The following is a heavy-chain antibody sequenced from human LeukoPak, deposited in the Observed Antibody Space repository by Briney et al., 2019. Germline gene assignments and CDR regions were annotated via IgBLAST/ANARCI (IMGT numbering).Heavy chain of an antibody. V-gene: IGHV1-69*06. CDR1: GGTFSSYA. CDR3: ARAVYYYDSSGYYSPLDY. Sequence: SVKVSCKASGGTFSSYAISWVRQAPGQGLEWMGGIIPIFGTANYAQKFQGRVTITADKSTSTAYMELSSLRSDDTAVYYCARAVYYYDSSGYYSPLDYWGQGTLVTVSS. D-gene: IGHD3-22*01. CDR2: IIPIFGTA. J-gene: IGHJ4*02.